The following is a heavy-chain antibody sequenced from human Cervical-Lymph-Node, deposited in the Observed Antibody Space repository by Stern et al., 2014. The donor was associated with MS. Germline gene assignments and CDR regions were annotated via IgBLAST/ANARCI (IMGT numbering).Heavy chain of an antibody. CDR1: GYTFSGYY. J-gene: IGHJ6*02. Sequence: QVQLVQSGAEVKKPGASVKVSCKASGYTFSGYYLHWERQAPGQGLEWMGRINPNTGVTHYAQKFQGRVTLTRETSITTTYREVSRLRSDDTAVYFGARDDGHDYWSGYYVGGMDVWGQGTTVTVSS. D-gene: IGHD3-3*01. CDR2: INPNTGVT. V-gene: IGHV1-2*06. CDR3: ARDDGHDYWSGYYVGGMDV.